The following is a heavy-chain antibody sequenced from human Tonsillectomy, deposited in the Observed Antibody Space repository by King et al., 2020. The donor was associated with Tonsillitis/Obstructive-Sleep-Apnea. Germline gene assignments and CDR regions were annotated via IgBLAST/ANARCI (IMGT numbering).Heavy chain of an antibody. D-gene: IGHD6-13*01. CDR2: ISAYNGDT. CDR3: ARDHYSSSWSAHGYYYGMDV. V-gene: IGHV1-18*01. CDR1: GYTFTYYG. J-gene: IGHJ6*02. Sequence: AQLVQSGAEVKKPGASVRVSCKASGYTFTYYGISWVRQAPGQGLEWMGWISAYNGDTNYAQKLQGRVNVTKDTSTGTAYMDLRSLRSDDTAVYYCARDHYSSSWSAHGYYYGMDVWGQGTTITVSS.